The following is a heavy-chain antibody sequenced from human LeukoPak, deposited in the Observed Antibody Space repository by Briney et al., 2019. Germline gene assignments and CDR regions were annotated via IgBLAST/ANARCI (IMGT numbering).Heavy chain of an antibody. D-gene: IGHD3-3*01. Sequence: PSETLSLTCAVYGGSFNGYYWSWIRQPPGKGLEWIGEINHSGSTNYNPSLKSRVTISVDTSKNQFSLKLSSVTAADTAVYYCARHADFWSGYVDIWGQGTMVTVSS. J-gene: IGHJ3*02. CDR3: ARHADFWSGYVDI. V-gene: IGHV4-34*01. CDR1: GGSFNGYY. CDR2: INHSGST.